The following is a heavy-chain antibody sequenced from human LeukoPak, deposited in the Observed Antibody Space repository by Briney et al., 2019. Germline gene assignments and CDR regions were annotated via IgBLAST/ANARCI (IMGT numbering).Heavy chain of an antibody. CDR3: AKDFSAGTYFDY. CDR1: GFTFSSFD. D-gene: IGHD6-13*01. V-gene: IGHV3-23*01. CDR2: ISGSGGST. Sequence: PGGSLRLSCAASGFTFSSFDTSWVRQAPGKGLEWVSGISGSGGSTYYADSAKGRFTISRDNSKNTLFLQMNSLRAEDTAIYYCAKDFSAGTYFDYWGQGTLVTVSS. J-gene: IGHJ4*02.